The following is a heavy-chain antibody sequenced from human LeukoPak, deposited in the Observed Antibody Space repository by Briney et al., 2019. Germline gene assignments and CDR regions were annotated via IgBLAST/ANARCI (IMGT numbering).Heavy chain of an antibody. CDR3: AREYSYGYDY. CDR2: IIPIFGTP. D-gene: IGHD5-18*01. Sequence: SVRASCKASGGTFSSYAISWVRQAPGQGLEWMGGIIPIFGTPNYAQKFQGRVTITAEESTSTAYMELSSLRSEDTAVYYCAREYSYGYDYWGQGTLVTVSS. V-gene: IGHV1-69*13. CDR1: GGTFSSYA. J-gene: IGHJ4*02.